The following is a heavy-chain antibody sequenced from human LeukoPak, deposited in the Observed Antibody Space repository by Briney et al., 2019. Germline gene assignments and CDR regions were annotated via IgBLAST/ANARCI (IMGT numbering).Heavy chain of an antibody. CDR3: ARSRERICSATACYVDLQAR. Sequence: SETLSLTCTVSGGSISSGSYYWTWIRQPAGKGLEWIGRIYISESANYNSSLESRVTISVDTSKNQFSLKLSSVTAADTAVYYCARSRERICSATACYVDLQARWGHGTLVPVSS. CDR2: IYISESA. V-gene: IGHV4-61*02. CDR1: GGSISSGSYY. D-gene: IGHD2-2*01. J-gene: IGHJ4*01.